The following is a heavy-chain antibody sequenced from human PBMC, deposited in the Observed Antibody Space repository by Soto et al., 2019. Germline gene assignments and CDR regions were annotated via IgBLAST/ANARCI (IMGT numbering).Heavy chain of an antibody. CDR3: ALTQVAYFVH. CDR1: GYTFSNYY. CDR2: INPGGGTT. V-gene: IGHV1-46*01. Sequence: ASVKVSCKASGYTFSNYYIHWLRQAPGQGPEWMGIINPGGGTTSYSRQFEDRVTMTRDTSTTTVYMDLRNLRSEDTAVYFCALTQVAYFVHWGQ. D-gene: IGHD5-12*01. J-gene: IGHJ4*01.